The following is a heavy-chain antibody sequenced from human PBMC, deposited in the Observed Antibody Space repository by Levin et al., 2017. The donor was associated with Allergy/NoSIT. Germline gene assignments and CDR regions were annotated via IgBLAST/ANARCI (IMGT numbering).Heavy chain of an antibody. D-gene: IGHD3-16*02. Sequence: GESLKISCAASGFTFTTFWMTWVRQAPGKGLEWVANIERDGSETYYVDSVKGRFTISRDNAKNSVYLEMNSLRVDDTAVYYCAREEGWGYHYGMDVWGQGTTVTVSS. CDR3: AREEGWGYHYGMDV. V-gene: IGHV3-7*01. J-gene: IGHJ6*02. CDR2: IERDGSET. CDR1: GFTFTTFW.